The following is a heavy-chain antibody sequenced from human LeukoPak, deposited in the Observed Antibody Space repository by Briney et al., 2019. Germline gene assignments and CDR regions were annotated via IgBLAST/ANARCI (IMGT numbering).Heavy chain of an antibody. Sequence: ASVKVSCKASGYTFTDHNIHWVRQAPGQGLEWMGWISPNTGGTNYAQKFQGRATMTRDTSISTAYMELRGLRYDDTAVYYCARPLGNDEYWSLYYFGYWGQGTLITVSS. J-gene: IGHJ4*02. CDR3: ARPLGNDEYWSLYYFGY. D-gene: IGHD3-3*01. V-gene: IGHV1-2*02. CDR2: ISPNTGGT. CDR1: GYTFTDHN.